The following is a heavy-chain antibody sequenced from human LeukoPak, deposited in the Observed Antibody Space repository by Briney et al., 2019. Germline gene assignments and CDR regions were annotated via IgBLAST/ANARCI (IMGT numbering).Heavy chain of an antibody. J-gene: IGHJ3*01. V-gene: IGHV3-74*01. CDR3: AREEHRLAEAGTSAFDL. Sequence: GGSLRLSCVASGFTFSENWMLWLRQAPGKGLAWVSHINRDGGLTNYADSVKGRFTISRDNARNTVYLQMSSLRVEDTAIYFCAREEHRLAEAGTSAFDLGGQGTLVTVSP. CDR1: GFTFSENW. D-gene: IGHD6-13*01. CDR2: INRDGGLT.